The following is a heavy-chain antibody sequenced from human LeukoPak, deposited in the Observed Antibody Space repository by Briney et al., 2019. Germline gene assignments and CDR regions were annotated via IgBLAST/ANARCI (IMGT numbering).Heavy chain of an antibody. Sequence: SETLSLTCSVSGYSISSGYYWGRIRQPPGKGLEWIGSIYHSGDTSYNPSLKSRVTTSVDTSKNQFSLILSSVTAADTAVYFCARSFSSSSPFECWGQGSLVTVSS. CDR1: GYSISSGYY. D-gene: IGHD6-13*01. V-gene: IGHV4-38-2*02. CDR3: ARSFSSSSPFEC. CDR2: IYHSGDT. J-gene: IGHJ4*02.